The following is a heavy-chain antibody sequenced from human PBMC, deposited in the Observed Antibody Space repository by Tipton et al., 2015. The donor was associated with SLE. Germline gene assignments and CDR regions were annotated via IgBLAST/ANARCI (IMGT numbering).Heavy chain of an antibody. V-gene: IGHV3-74*01. CDR2: IYTDDSTT. CDR3: TRVVCHGYGWGPDGFEI. D-gene: IGHD3-16*01. Sequence: SLRLSCAATGFTFSNYWMHWVRQVPGVRLLWVSRIYTDDSTTTYADSVKGRFTISRDNAKNTVFLQMNNLRAEDTAMYCCTRVVCHGYGWGPDGFEIWGQGTMVTVSS. J-gene: IGHJ3*02. CDR1: GFTFSNYW.